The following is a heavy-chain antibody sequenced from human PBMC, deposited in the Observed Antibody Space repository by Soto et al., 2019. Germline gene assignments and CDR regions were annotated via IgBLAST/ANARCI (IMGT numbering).Heavy chain of an antibody. CDR3: ARDSSYSSSWYYFDY. V-gene: IGHV3-30*03. CDR2: ISYDGSNK. CDR1: GFTFSSYG. D-gene: IGHD6-13*01. J-gene: IGHJ4*02. Sequence: GGSLRLSCAASGFTFSSYGMHWVRQAPGKGLEWVAVISYDGSNKYYADSVKGRFTISRDNSKNTLYLQMNSLRAEDTAVYYCARDSSYSSSWYYFDYWGQGTLVTVSS.